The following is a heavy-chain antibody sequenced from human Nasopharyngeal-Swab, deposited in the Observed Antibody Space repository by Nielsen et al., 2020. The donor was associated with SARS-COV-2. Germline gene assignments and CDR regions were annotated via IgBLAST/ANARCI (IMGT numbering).Heavy chain of an antibody. J-gene: IGHJ5*02. V-gene: IGHV1-69*05. D-gene: IGHD6-13*01. CDR3: ARDLWSSSSWYALELTRGIDP. CDR2: IIPIFGTA. Sequence: WVRQAPGQGLEWMGGIIPIFGTANYAQKFQGRVAITRDTSASTAYMELSSLRSEDTAVYYCARDLWSSSSWYALELTRGIDPWGQGTLVTVSS.